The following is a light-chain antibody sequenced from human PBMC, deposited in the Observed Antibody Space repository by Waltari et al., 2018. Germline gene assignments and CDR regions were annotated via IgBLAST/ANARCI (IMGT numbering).Light chain of an antibody. CDR1: YYDIGNYDL. CDR3: CSYAGENTMI. J-gene: IGLJ2*01. V-gene: IGLV2-23*01. CDR2: EAT. Sequence: QSALTQPASVSGSPGQSVTISCTGTYYDIGNYDLVSWYQQYPGNAPRLIIYEATSRPSWVSNRFSASKSGNTASLTISGLQTEDEAHYYCCSYAGENTMIFGGGTRLTVL.